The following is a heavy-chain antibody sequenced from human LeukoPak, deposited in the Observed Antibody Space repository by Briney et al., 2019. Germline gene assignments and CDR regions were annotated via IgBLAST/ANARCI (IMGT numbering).Heavy chain of an antibody. V-gene: IGHV4-59*12. Sequence: SETLSLTCTVSGGSISTYYWNWIRQPPGKGLEWIGYIYYSGRTNYNPSLKSRVSISIDTSKNQFSLKLSSVTAADTAVYYCAKGSSGSYFDYWGQGTLVTVSS. CDR3: AKGSSGSYFDY. CDR1: GGSISTYY. CDR2: IYYSGRT. D-gene: IGHD3-10*01. J-gene: IGHJ4*02.